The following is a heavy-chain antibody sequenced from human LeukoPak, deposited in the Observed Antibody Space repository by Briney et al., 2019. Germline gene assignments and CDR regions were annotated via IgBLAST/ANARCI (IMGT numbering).Heavy chain of an antibody. CDR3: ARTTSGAVIAIDY. V-gene: IGHV4-39*01. CDR2: IYYSGST. J-gene: IGHJ4*02. Sequence: SETLSLTCTVSGGSISSSSYYWGWIRQPPGKGLEWIGSIYYSGSTYYNPSLKSRVAIYVDTSKNQFSLKLSSVTAADTAVFYCARTTSGAVIAIDYWGQGTPVTVSS. D-gene: IGHD3-16*02. CDR1: GGSISSSSYY.